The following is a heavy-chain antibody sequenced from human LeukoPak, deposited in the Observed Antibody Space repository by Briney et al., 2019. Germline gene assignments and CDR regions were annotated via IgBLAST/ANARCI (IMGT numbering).Heavy chain of an antibody. J-gene: IGHJ4*02. CDR2: ISSSSTYM. D-gene: IGHD3-22*01. CDR3: ARKLSYSSAYYFDY. V-gene: IGHV3-21*01. CDR1: GFTFSAFG. Sequence: GGSLRLSCAASGFTFSAFGMNWDRQAPGRGLEWVSSISSSSTYMYYGDSLKGRFTVSRDNAKTSLYLQMNSLRAEDTAVYFCARKLSYSSAYYFDYWGQGALVTVSS.